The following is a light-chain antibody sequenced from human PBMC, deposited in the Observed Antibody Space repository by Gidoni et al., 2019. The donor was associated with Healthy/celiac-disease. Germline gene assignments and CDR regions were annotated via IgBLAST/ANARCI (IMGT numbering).Light chain of an antibody. J-gene: IGKJ4*01. V-gene: IGKV3-20*01. CDR3: QQYGSSPPLT. CDR2: GAS. Sequence: LTQPPGPLSLSPGERATLPCRASQSVSSSYLAWYQQKPGQAPRLLIYGASSRATGIPDRFSGSGSGTDFTLTISRLEPEDFAVYYCQQYGSSPPLTFGGXTKVEIK. CDR1: QSVSSSY.